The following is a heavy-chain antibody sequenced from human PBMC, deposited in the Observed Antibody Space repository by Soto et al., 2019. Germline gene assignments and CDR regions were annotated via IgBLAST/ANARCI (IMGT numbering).Heavy chain of an antibody. CDR1: GGSISSYY. V-gene: IGHV4-59*01. J-gene: IGHJ5*02. Sequence: QVQLQESGPGLVKPSETLSLTCTVSGGSISSYYWGWIRQPPGKGLEWIGYIYYSGSTNYNPSLKRRVTISVDTYKNQFSLKLSAVTAADTAVYYCARVHVVVPAAMGGWFDPWGQGTLVTVSS. CDR2: IYYSGST. D-gene: IGHD2-2*01. CDR3: ARVHVVVPAAMGGWFDP.